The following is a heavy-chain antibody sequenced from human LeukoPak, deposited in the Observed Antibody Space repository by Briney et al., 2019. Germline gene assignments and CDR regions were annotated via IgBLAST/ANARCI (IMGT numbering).Heavy chain of an antibody. J-gene: IGHJ4*02. CDR1: GYTFTSYD. Sequence: VASVKVSCKASGYTFTSYDINWVRQATGQGLEWMGWMNPNSGNTGYAQKFQGRVTITRNTSISTAYMELSSLRSEDTAVYYCATQGTGYGSLYYFDYWGQGTLVTVSS. CDR2: MNPNSGNT. D-gene: IGHD5-12*01. CDR3: ATQGTGYGSLYYFDY. V-gene: IGHV1-8*03.